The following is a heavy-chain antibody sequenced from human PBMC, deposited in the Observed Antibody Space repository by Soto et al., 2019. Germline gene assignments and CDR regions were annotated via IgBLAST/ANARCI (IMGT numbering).Heavy chain of an antibody. CDR1: GFTFSSYS. CDR2: ISSSSNYR. J-gene: IGHJ3*02. V-gene: IGHV3-21*05. Sequence: GGSLRLSCAASGFTFSSYSMNWVRQAPGKGLEWVSYISSSSNYRYYADSVKGRFTISSDNAKNSVILQMTSLRVEDTAVYYCARGDPDYADAFDIWGQGTVVTVSS. D-gene: IGHD4-17*01. CDR3: ARGDPDYADAFDI.